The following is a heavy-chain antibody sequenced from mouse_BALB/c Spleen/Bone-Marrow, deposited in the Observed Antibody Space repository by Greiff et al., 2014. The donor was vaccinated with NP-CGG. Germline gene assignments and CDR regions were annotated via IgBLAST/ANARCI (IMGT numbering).Heavy chain of an antibody. V-gene: IGHV1-87*01. D-gene: IGHD1-2*01. Sequence: VKLMESGAELARPGASVKLSCKASGYTFTSYWMQWVKLRPGQGLEWIGAIYPGDGDTRYTQKFKGKATLTADKSSSTAYMQLSSLASEDSAVYYCARRDYGIRENYYAMDYWGQGTSVTVSS. J-gene: IGHJ4*01. CDR1: GYTFTSYW. CDR2: IYPGDGDT. CDR3: ARRDYGIRENYYAMDY.